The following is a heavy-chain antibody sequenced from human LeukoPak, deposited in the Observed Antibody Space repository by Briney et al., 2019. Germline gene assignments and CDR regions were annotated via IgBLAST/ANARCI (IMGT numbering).Heavy chain of an antibody. CDR3: AMGGRVVPHPNYGGNPGGFDY. D-gene: IGHD4-23*01. J-gene: IGHJ4*02. CDR2: IIPIFGTA. V-gene: IGHV1-69*05. Sequence: GSSVKVSCKASGGTFSSYAISWVRQAPGQGLEWMGGIIPIFGTANYAQKFQGRVTITTDESTSTAYMELSSLRSEDTAVYYCAMGGRVVPHPNYGGNPGGFDYWGQGTLVTVSS. CDR1: GGTFSSYA.